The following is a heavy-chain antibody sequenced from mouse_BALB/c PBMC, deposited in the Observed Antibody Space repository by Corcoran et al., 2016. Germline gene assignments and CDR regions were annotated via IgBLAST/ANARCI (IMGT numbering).Heavy chain of an antibody. CDR1: GYTFTSYV. CDR3: ARLYPGIAMDY. J-gene: IGHJ4*01. V-gene: IGHV1S136*01. CDR2: INPYNDGT. Sequence: EVQLQQSGPELVKPGASVKMSCKXSGYTFTSYVMHWVKQKPGQGLEWIGYINPYNDGTKYNEKFKGKATLTSEKSYSTAYIELSSLTSEDSAVYYCARLYPGIAMDYWGXGTSVTVSS.